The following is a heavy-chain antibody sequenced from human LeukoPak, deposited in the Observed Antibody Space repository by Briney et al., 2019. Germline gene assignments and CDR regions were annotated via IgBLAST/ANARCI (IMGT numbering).Heavy chain of an antibody. V-gene: IGHV3-7*05. J-gene: IGHJ4*02. D-gene: IGHD4-23*01. CDR1: GFTFSSYW. Sequence: PGGSLRLSCAASGFTFSSYWMGWVRQAPGKGLEWVANINQDGSGTYYVDSVKGRFTISRDNGKNSLYLQMNSLRAEDTAVYYCARDYGGNSIDYWGQGTLVTVSS. CDR3: ARDYGGNSIDY. CDR2: INQDGSGT.